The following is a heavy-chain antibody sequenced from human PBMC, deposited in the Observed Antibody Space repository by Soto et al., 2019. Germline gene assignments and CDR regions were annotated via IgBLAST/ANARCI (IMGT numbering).Heavy chain of an antibody. Sequence: QVQLVQSGAEVKKPGASVKVSCKASGYTFTSYGISWVRQAPGQGLEWMGWISAYNGNTNYAQKLQGRGTMTTDTSTSTASMELRSLRSDDTAVYYCARDIAPIVVVVAATPGWFDPCGQGTLVTVSS. V-gene: IGHV1-18*01. CDR2: ISAYNGNT. CDR1: GYTFTSYG. J-gene: IGHJ5*02. CDR3: ARDIAPIVVVVAATPGWFDP. D-gene: IGHD2-15*01.